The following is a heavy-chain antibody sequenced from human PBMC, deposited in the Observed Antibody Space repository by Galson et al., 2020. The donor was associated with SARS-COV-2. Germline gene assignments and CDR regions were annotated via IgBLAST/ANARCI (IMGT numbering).Heavy chain of an antibody. J-gene: IGHJ6*02. D-gene: IGHD6-19*01. V-gene: IGHV4-34*01. Sequence: ETSETLSLTCAVYGGSFSGYYWSWIRQPPGKGLEWSGEITHSGSATYNPSLKSRVTISVDTSKNQFSLKLSSVTAADTAVYYCARGGLAVAGGYYYYGMDVWGQGTTVTVSS. CDR1: GGSFSGYY. CDR3: ARGGLAVAGGYYYYGMDV. CDR2: ITHSGSA.